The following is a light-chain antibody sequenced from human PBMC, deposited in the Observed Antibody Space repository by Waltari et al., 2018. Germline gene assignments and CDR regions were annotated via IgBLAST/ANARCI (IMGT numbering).Light chain of an antibody. CDR2: DVS. J-gene: IGLJ3*02. CDR1: SSDVGSYNP. Sequence: QSALTQPASVSGSPGQSVTISCTGTSSDVGSYNPVSWYQDHPGQGPKVIIYDVSDRPSGVSARFSGSKSDNTASLTISGLQAEDEADYYCSSQSSNNIVLFGGGTKVTVL. CDR3: SSQSSNNIVL. V-gene: IGLV2-14*03.